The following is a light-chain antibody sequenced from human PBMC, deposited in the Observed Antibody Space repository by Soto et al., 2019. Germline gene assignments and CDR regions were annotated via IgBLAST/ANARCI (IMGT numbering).Light chain of an antibody. CDR3: QQYGSSPPMYT. CDR1: QRVSSSY. Sequence: EIVLTQSPGTLSLSPGERATLSCRASQRVSSSYLAWYQQKPGQTPRLLIYGASSRANGIPDRFNDSGSGTDFTLTFSRLEPEDFAVYYCQQYGSSPPMYTFGQGTK. J-gene: IGKJ2*01. CDR2: GAS. V-gene: IGKV3-20*01.